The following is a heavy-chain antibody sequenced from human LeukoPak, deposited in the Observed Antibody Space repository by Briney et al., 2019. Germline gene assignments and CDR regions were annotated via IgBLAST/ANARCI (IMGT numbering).Heavy chain of an antibody. J-gene: IGHJ4*02. CDR1: GYTFTSYA. CDR2: INTNTGNP. Sequence: ASVKVSCKASGYTFTSYAMNWVRQAPGQGLEWMGWINTNTGNPTYAQGFTGRFVFSLDTSVSTAYLQISSLKAEDTAVYYCARDPSSSWYMEYYFDYWGQGTLVTVSS. D-gene: IGHD6-13*01. V-gene: IGHV7-4-1*02. CDR3: ARDPSSSWYMEYYFDY.